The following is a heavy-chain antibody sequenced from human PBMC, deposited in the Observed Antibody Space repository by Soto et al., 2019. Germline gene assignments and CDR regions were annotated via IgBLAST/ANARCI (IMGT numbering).Heavy chain of an antibody. Sequence: QVQLVQSGAEVKKPGSSVKVSCKASEGTFSSYTISWVRQAPGQGLEWMGRIIPILGIENYAQKFQGRVTITADKSTSTSYMELSSLRSEDTAVYYCARDPSADWGQGTLVTVSS. D-gene: IGHD1-26*01. CDR3: ARDPSAD. V-gene: IGHV1-69*08. CDR2: IIPILGIE. CDR1: EGTFSSYT. J-gene: IGHJ4*02.